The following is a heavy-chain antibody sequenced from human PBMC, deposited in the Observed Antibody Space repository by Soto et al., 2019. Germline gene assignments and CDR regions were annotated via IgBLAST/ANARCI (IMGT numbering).Heavy chain of an antibody. CDR2: ISWNSGSI. Sequence: EVQLVESGGGLVQPGRSLRLSCAASGFTFEVYAMHWVRQAPGKGLEWVSGISWNSGSIGYADSLKGRFTISRDNAKNSLYLQMNSLRAEDTALYYCAKDRDSGSDYNYFDYWGQGTLLTVSS. V-gene: IGHV3-9*01. J-gene: IGHJ4*02. CDR1: GFTFEVYA. CDR3: AKDRDSGSDYNYFDY. D-gene: IGHD1-26*01.